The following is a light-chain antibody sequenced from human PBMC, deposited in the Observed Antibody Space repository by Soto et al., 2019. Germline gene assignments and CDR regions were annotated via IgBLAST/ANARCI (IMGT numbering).Light chain of an antibody. CDR3: FSYAGDSVCV. CDR2: EVT. V-gene: IGLV2-23*02. J-gene: IGLJ1*01. Sequence: QSVLAQPASVSGSPRRSITISGTGTNSEVGSYNLVSWFQQHPGKAPKLVIYEVTKRPSGVSDRFSGSKSGNTASLTISGLQAEDEADYYCFSYAGDSVCVFGTVTKVTV. CDR1: NSEVGSYNL.